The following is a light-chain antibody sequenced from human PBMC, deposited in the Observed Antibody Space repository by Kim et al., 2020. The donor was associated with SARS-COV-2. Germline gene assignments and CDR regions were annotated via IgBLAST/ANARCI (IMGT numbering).Light chain of an antibody. Sequence: SVSAGERASLSCRASQSVSSNLALYQQTPGQAPRLLIYGASTRATGIPARLSGSGSGTEFTLTISSLQSEDFAVYYCQQYNNWPYTFGQGTKLEI. CDR3: QQYNNWPYT. CDR2: GAS. V-gene: IGKV3-15*01. CDR1: QSVSSN. J-gene: IGKJ2*01.